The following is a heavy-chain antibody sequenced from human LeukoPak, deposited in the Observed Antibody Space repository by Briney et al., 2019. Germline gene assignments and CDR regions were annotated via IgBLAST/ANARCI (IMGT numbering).Heavy chain of an antibody. CDR3: AREILGGFNPGAY. D-gene: IGHD1-14*01. CDR1: LDSTTSNF. V-gene: IGHV4/OR15-8*01. Sequence: PSETLSLPCTVSLDSTTSNFWRWVRQPPGKGLKWIGEIHRSGSPNYNPSLQSRVTISIDRSRNQIVLELSSVTAADTAVYYCAREILGGFNPGAYWGQGTLVTVSS. CDR2: IHRSGSP. J-gene: IGHJ4*02.